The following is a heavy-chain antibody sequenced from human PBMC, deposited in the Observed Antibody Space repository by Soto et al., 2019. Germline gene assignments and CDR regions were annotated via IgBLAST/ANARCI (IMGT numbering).Heavy chain of an antibody. D-gene: IGHD5-12*01. J-gene: IGHJ4*02. CDR3: ARDGDGYNY. CDR1: GGSVSSGSYY. CDR2: IYYSGST. Sequence: QVQLQESGPGLVKPSETLSLTCTVSGGSVSSGSYYWSWIRQPPGKGLEWIGYIYYSGSTNYNPSLKGRGTISADTSKNQFSLKLSSVTAADTAVYYCARDGDGYNYWGQGTLVTVSS. V-gene: IGHV4-61*01.